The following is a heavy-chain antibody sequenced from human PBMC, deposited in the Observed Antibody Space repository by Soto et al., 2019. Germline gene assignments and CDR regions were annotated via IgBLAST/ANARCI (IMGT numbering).Heavy chain of an antibody. CDR1: GGSIGSGGYY. V-gene: IGHV4-31*03. D-gene: IGHD5-18*01. J-gene: IGHJ5*02. CDR3: ATGGYSYGSLNWFAP. Sequence: KTSETLSLTCTVSGGSIGSGGYYWSWIRQLPGTGLEWIGSIYYSGTTYYKSSLTSRVTISMDTSKNQFSLKLSSVTAADTAVYYCATGGYSYGSLNWFAPWGQGTLVTVSS. CDR2: IYYSGTT.